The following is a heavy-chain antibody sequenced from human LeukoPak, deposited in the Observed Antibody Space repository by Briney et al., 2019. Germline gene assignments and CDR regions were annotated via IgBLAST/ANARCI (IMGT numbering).Heavy chain of an antibody. J-gene: IGHJ6*03. Sequence: SETLSLTCAVYGGSFSGYYWSWIRQPPGKGLECIGEIHHSGSTNYNPSLKSRVIISIDTSKNQFSLKLSSVTAADTADYYCARLLPRTGTTAYYFHNDMDVWGKGTTVTISS. CDR3: ARLLPRTGTTAYYFHNDMDV. D-gene: IGHD1-1*01. CDR1: GGSFSGYY. V-gene: IGHV4-34*01. CDR2: IHHSGST.